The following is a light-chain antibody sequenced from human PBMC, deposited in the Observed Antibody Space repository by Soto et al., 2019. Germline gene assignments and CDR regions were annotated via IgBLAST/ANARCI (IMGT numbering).Light chain of an antibody. J-gene: IGKJ2*01. CDR2: KAS. V-gene: IGKV1-5*03. CDR3: EQSNSYPYT. Sequence: DIQMTQSPSTLSASVGDRVTITCRASQSISSSWLAWYQQKPGKAPNLLIYKASTLETGAPSRFSGSGSGTEFTLTITSLQPDDFATYYCEQSNSYPYTFGQGTNLEMK. CDR1: QSISSSW.